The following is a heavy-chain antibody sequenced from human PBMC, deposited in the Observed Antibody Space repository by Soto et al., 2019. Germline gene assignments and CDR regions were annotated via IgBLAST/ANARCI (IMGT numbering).Heavy chain of an antibody. CDR2: VFYSGST. CDR3: ARVGSSGWSPDY. V-gene: IGHV4-59*11. J-gene: IGHJ4*02. Sequence: PSETLSLTCSVSGGSISGHYWTWIRQSPGKGLEWIGYVFYSGSTNYNPSLTSRVTISVDTSKNQFSLRMSSVTAADSAVYYCARVGSSGWSPDYWGRGTLVTVSS. D-gene: IGHD6-19*01. CDR1: GGSISGHY.